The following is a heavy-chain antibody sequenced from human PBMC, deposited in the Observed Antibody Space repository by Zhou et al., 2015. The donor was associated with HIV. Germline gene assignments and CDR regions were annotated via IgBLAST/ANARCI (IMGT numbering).Heavy chain of an antibody. CDR2: INPSGGST. J-gene: IGHJ3*02. Sequence: QVQLVQSGAEVKKPGASVKVSCKASGYTFTSYYMHWVRQAPGQGLEWMGIINPSGGSTSYAQKFQGRVTMTRDTSTSTVYMELSSLRSEDTAVYYCASSPVTTDAFDIWGQGTMVTVSS. CDR1: GYTFTSYY. D-gene: IGHD4-17*01. CDR3: ASSPVTTDAFDI. V-gene: IGHV1-46*01.